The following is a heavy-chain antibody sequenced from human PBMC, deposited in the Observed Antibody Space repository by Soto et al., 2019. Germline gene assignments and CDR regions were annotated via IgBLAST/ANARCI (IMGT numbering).Heavy chain of an antibody. CDR2: IYYSGST. D-gene: IGHD5-12*01. V-gene: IGHV4-31*03. Sequence: SETLSLTCTVSGGSISSGGYYWSWIRQHSGKGLEWIGYIYYSGSTYYNPSLKSRVTISVDTSKNQFSLKLSSVTAADTAVYYCARDKLDTMRYFDYWGQGTLVTVSS. J-gene: IGHJ4*02. CDR1: GGSISSGGYY. CDR3: ARDKLDTMRYFDY.